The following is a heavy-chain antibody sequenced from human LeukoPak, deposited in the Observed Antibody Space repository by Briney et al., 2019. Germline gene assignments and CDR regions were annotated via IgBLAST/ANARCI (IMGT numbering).Heavy chain of an antibody. CDR2: MNPNSGNT. V-gene: IGHV1-8*01. CDR3: ARGVRGGVVYYYYYMDV. CDR1: GYTFTSYD. Sequence: GASVKVSCKASGYTFTSYDINWVRQATGQGLEWMGLMNPNSGNTGYAQKFQGRVTMTRNTSISTAYMELSSLRSEDTAVYYCARGVRGGVVYYYYYMDVWGKGTTVTVSS. D-gene: IGHD2-15*01. J-gene: IGHJ6*03.